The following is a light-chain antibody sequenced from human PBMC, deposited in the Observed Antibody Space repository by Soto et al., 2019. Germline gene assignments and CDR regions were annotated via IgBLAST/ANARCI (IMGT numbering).Light chain of an antibody. CDR1: QSVSSY. CDR3: QQYGSLPGT. Sequence: EIVLTQSPATLSLSPGERATPSCMASQSVSSYLAWYQQKPGKAPRLLIYGASNRATGIPDRFSGSGSGTDFTLIISRLQPEDFAAYYCQQYGSLPGTFGQGTKVDI. V-gene: IGKV3-20*01. J-gene: IGKJ1*01. CDR2: GAS.